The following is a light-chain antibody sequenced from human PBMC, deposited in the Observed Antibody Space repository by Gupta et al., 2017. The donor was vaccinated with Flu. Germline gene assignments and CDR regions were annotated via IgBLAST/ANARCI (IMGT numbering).Light chain of an antibody. J-gene: IGLJ3*02. Sequence: SGSRSNIESNYVDWYQQLPGTAPKLLIYRNNQRPSGVPDRFSGSKSGISASLAISGLRSEDEADYYCATWHERLRSPGGPPQWVFGGGTMVTVL. CDR2: RNN. CDR1: RSNIESNY. CDR3: ATWHERLRSPGGPPQWV. V-gene: IGLV1-47*01.